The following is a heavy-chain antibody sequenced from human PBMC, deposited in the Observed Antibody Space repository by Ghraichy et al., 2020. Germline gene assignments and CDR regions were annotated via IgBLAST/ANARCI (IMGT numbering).Heavy chain of an antibody. V-gene: IGHV5-51*01. D-gene: IGHD3-16*01. CDR2: IYPGDSDT. CDR3: ARHEVLGKYVLNRHWFDP. Sequence: GESLNISCKGSGYSFTSYWIGWVRQMPGKGLEWMGIIYPGDSDTRYSPSFQGQVTISADKSISTAYLQWSSLKASDTAMYYCARHEVLGKYVLNRHWFDPWGQGTLVTVSS. J-gene: IGHJ5*02. CDR1: GYSFTSYW.